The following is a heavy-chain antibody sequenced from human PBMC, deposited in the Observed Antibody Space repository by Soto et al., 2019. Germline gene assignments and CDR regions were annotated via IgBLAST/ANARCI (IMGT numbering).Heavy chain of an antibody. CDR3: ARGGYHWNDATDY. J-gene: IGHJ4*02. D-gene: IGHD1-20*01. CDR1: GGSISNYY. Sequence: QVQLQESGPGLVKPSETLSLTCIVSGGSISNYYWSWIRQPPGKGLEWIGYIYYRGSTNYNPSLQSRLTLSVATSTNQFSRTLSSVTAADTAAEYCARGGYHWNDATDYWGQGTLVTVSS. V-gene: IGHV4-59*01. CDR2: IYYRGST.